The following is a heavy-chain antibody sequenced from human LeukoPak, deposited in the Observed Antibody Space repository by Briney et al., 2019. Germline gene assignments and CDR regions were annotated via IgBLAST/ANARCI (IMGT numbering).Heavy chain of an antibody. Sequence: GGSLRLSCAASGFTFSSYGMSWVRQAPGKGLEWVSTSSGSGGTTYYADSVKGRFTISRDNAKNSLSLQMNSLRAEDTAVYYCARGHSNYGDYFDYWGQGTLVTVSS. CDR1: GFTFSSYG. CDR2: SSGSGGTT. J-gene: IGHJ4*02. CDR3: ARGHSNYGDYFDY. D-gene: IGHD4-11*01. V-gene: IGHV3-23*01.